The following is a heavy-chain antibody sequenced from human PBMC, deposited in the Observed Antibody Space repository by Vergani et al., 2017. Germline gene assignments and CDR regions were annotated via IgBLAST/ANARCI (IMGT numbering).Heavy chain of an antibody. D-gene: IGHD3-16*02. V-gene: IGHV4-39*07. Sequence: QLQLQESGPGLVKPSETLSLTCTVSGGSISSSSYYWGWIRQPPGKGLEWIGSIYYSGSTNYNPSLKSRVTISVDTSKNQFSLKLSSVTAADTAVYYCARGGSVIRLGELSLKPVDYWGQGTLVTVSS. CDR1: GGSISSSSYY. CDR3: ARGGSVIRLGELSLKPVDY. J-gene: IGHJ4*02. CDR2: IYYSGST.